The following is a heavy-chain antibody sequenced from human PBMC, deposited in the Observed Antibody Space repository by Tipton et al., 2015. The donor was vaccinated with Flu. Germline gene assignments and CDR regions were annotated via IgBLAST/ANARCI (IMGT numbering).Heavy chain of an antibody. Sequence: LRLSCAVYGGSFSGYYWSWIRQPPGKGLEWIGEINHSGSTNYNPSLKSRVTISVDTSKNQFSLKLSSVTAADTAVYYCAITRDYGDYGDYWGQGTLVTVSS. CDR1: GGSFSGYY. CDR3: AITRDYGDYGDY. D-gene: IGHD4-17*01. J-gene: IGHJ4*02. CDR2: INHSGST. V-gene: IGHV4-34*01.